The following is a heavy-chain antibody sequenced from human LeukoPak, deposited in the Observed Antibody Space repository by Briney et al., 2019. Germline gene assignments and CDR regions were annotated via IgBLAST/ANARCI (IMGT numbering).Heavy chain of an antibody. CDR3: ARAMLGYRSSTSCYGWYYFDY. V-gene: IGHV1-69*13. J-gene: IGHJ4*02. Sequence: SAKVSCKASGGTFSSYAISWVRQAPGQGLEWMGGIIPIFGTANYAQKFQGRVTITADESTSTAYMELSSLRSEDTAVYYCARAMLGYRSSTSCYGWYYFDYWGQGTLVTVSS. D-gene: IGHD2-2*01. CDR2: IIPIFGTA. CDR1: GGTFSSYA.